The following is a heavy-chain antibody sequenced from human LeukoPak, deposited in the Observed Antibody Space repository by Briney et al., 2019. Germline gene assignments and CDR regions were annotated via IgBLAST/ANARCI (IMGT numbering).Heavy chain of an antibody. D-gene: IGHD1-26*01. Sequence: PSETLSLTCTVSGGSISSGGYYWSWIRQHPGKGLEWIGYIYYSGSTYYNPSLKSRVTISVDTSKNQFSLKLSSVTAADTAVYYCARDSAYYYYGMDVWGRGTTVTVSS. CDR1: GGSISSGGYY. V-gene: IGHV4-31*03. CDR3: ARDSAYYYYGMDV. CDR2: IYYSGST. J-gene: IGHJ6*02.